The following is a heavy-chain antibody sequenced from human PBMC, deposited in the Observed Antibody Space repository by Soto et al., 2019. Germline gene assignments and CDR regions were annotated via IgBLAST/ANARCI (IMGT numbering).Heavy chain of an antibody. CDR2: IYYSGST. Sequence: SETLSLTCTVSGGSISSGDYYWSWIRQPPGKGLEWIGYIYYSGSTYHNPSLKSRVTISVDTSKNQFSLKLSSVTAADTAVYYCAREITMVRGGDWFDPWGQGTLVTVSS. J-gene: IGHJ5*02. CDR3: AREITMVRGGDWFDP. CDR1: GGSISSGDYY. D-gene: IGHD3-10*01. V-gene: IGHV4-30-4*01.